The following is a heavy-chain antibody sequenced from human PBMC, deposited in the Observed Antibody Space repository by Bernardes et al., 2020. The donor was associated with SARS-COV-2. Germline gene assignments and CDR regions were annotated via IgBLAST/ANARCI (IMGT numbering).Heavy chain of an antibody. D-gene: IGHD1-26*01. CDR2: IRNKANSHTT. J-gene: IGHJ3*02. V-gene: IGHV3-72*01. CDR3: ARSYIVGTIDAFYI. CDR1: GFTFSDYY. Sequence: GGSLRLSCAGSGFTFSDYYMEWVRQAPGKGLEWVGRIRNKANSHTTEYAASLKGRFIISRDDSKNSVYLQMNSLKTEDTAVYYCARSYIVGTIDAFYIWGQGTMVTVSS.